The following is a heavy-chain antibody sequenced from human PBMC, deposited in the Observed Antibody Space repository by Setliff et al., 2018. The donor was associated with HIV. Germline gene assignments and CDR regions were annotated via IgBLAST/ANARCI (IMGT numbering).Heavy chain of an antibody. CDR2: INPTGDIT. D-gene: IGHD6-6*01. Sequence: ASVKVSCKASGYTFSSNYMHWVRQAPGQGLEWMGLINPTGDITFYPQKFQARVTMTRDTSTSTVYMELSSLRSEDTAVYYCARDPAPSSSASYFQHWGQGTPVTAPQ. CDR1: GYTFSSNY. CDR3: ARDPAPSSSASYFQH. J-gene: IGHJ1*01. V-gene: IGHV1-46*01.